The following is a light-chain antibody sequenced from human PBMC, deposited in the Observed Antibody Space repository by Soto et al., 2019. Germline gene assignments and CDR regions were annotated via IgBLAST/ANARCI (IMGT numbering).Light chain of an antibody. CDR2: DVS. J-gene: IGLJ1*01. CDR3: SSYTSSSTYV. V-gene: IGLV2-14*03. Sequence: QSALTQPASVSGSPGQSITISCTGTISDVGGYNYVSWYQQHPGKAPKLMIFDVSNRPSGVSNRFSGSKSGYTASLTISGLQAEDEADYYCSSYTSSSTYVFGTGPTLTVL. CDR1: ISDVGGYNY.